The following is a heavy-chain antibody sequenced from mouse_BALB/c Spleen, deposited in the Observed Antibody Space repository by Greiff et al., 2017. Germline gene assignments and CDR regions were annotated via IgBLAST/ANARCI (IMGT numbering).Heavy chain of an antibody. J-gene: IGHJ2*01. CDR3: ARGLFDY. CDR2: IDPENGNT. V-gene: IGHV14-1*02. Sequence: VQLQQSGAELVKPGASVKLSFTASGFNIKDYYMHWVKQRPEQGLEWIGWIDPENGNTIYDPKFQGKASITADTSSNTAYLQLSSLTSEDTAVYYCARGLFDYWGQGTTLTVSS. CDR1: GFNIKDYY.